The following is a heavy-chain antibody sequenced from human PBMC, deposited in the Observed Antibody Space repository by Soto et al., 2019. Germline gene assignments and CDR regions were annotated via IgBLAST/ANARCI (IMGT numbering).Heavy chain of an antibody. V-gene: IGHV3-21*06. Sequence: GVLRLSCAASGFTFSGYSMNWVRQAPGKGLEWVSSITSTGIYTYYADSVKGRFTISRDNAKNSLYLQMNSLRGEDTAIYYCARELYGDYFYHAMDVWGQGTTVTVSS. D-gene: IGHD2-8*01. CDR1: GFTFSGYS. J-gene: IGHJ6*02. CDR3: ARELYGDYFYHAMDV. CDR2: ITSTGIYT.